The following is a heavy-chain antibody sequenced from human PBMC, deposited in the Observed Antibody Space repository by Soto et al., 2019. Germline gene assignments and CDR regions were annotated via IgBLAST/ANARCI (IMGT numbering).Heavy chain of an antibody. J-gene: IGHJ3*02. Sequence: QITLKESGPTLVKPTQTLTLTCTFSGFSLSSNGVAVGWIRQPPGKDLECLALIYGDDVKRYSPSLKNRLTITKDTSKNQVVLIMTNMDPVDTATYYCAHREKGAFDIWGQGTIVLVSS. CDR3: AHREKGAFDI. CDR1: GFSLSSNGVA. V-gene: IGHV2-5*02. CDR2: IYGDDVK.